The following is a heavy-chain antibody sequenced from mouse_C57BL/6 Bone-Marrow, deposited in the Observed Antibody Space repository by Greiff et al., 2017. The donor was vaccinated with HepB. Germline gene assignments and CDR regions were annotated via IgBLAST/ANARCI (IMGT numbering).Heavy chain of an antibody. Sequence: VQLKQSGPELVKPGASVKIPCKASGYTFTDYNMDWVKQSHGKSLEWIGDINPNNGGTIYNQKFKGKATLTVDKSSSTAYMELRSLTSEATAVYYCARWSYYGNSRYAMDYWGQGTSVTVSS. CDR1: GYTFTDYN. D-gene: IGHD2-1*01. J-gene: IGHJ4*01. V-gene: IGHV1-18*01. CDR3: ARWSYYGNSRYAMDY. CDR2: INPNNGGT.